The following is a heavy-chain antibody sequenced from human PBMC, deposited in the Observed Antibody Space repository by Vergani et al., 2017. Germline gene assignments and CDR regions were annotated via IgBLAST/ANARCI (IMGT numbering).Heavy chain of an antibody. CDR2: ISAYNGNT. CDR3: ARDAQGDDFWSGYYTENWFDP. CDR1: GYTFTSYG. Sequence: QVQLVQSGAEVKKPGASVKVSCKASGYTFTSYGISWVRQAPGQGLEWMGWISAYNGNTNYAQKLQGRVTMTTDTSTSTAYMELRGLRSDYTAVYYCARDAQGDDFWSGYYTENWFDPWGQGTLVTVSS. J-gene: IGHJ5*02. D-gene: IGHD3-3*01. V-gene: IGHV1-18*01.